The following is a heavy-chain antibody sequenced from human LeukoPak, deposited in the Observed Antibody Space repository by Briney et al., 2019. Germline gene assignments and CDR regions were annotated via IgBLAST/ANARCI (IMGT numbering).Heavy chain of an antibody. J-gene: IGHJ5*02. Sequence: PSETLSLTCTVSGGSISSSSYYWGWIRQPPGKGLEWIGGIYYSGSTYYNPSLKSRVTISVDTSKNQFSLKLSSVTAADTAVYYCARDGGSDTNWFDPWGQGTLVTVSS. CDR2: IYYSGST. D-gene: IGHD2-15*01. CDR3: ARDGGSDTNWFDP. V-gene: IGHV4-39*07. CDR1: GGSISSSSYY.